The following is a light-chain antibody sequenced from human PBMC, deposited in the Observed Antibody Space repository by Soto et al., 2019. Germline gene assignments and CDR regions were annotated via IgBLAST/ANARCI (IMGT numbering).Light chain of an antibody. CDR1: QSVSSN. CDR2: GAS. Sequence: EIVMTQSPATLSVSPWERATLSCRASQSVSSNLAWYQQKPGQAPRLLIYGASTRATGIPARFSGSGSGTEFTLTISSLQSEDFAVYYCQQYNNWPSWTFGQGTRWIS. J-gene: IGKJ1*01. V-gene: IGKV3-15*01. CDR3: QQYNNWPSWT.